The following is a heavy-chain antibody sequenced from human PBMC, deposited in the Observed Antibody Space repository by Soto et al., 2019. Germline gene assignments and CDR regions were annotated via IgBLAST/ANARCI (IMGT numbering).Heavy chain of an antibody. CDR1: GGSFSGYY. J-gene: IGHJ5*01. CDR2: INHSGST. CDR3: ARGHDFWSGYYNRWFDS. Sequence: PSETLSLTCAVYGGSFSGYYWSWIRQPPGKGLEWIGEINHSGSTNYNPSLKSRVTISVDTSKNQFSLKLSSVTAADTAVYYCARGHDFWSGYYNRWFDSWGQGTLVTVSS. V-gene: IGHV4-34*01. D-gene: IGHD3-3*01.